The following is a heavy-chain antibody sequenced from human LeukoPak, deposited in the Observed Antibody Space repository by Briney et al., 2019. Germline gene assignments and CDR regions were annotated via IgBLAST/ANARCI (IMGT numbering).Heavy chain of an antibody. Sequence: PGGSLRLSCAASGFTLSSCAMTWVRQAPGKGLEWVSGIDTKGTRTYYADSVRGRFTISKDNSKNTLFLQMNSLRAEDTAVYYCVKEVVATIPPLWGQGTLVTVSS. CDR3: VKEVVATIPPL. CDR2: IDTKGTRT. J-gene: IGHJ4*02. V-gene: IGHV3-23*01. D-gene: IGHD5-12*01. CDR1: GFTLSSCA.